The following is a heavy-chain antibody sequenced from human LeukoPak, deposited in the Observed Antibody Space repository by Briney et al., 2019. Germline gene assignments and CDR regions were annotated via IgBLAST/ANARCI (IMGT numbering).Heavy chain of an antibody. CDR1: GFTFSSYR. Sequence: GGSLRLSCAASGFTFSSYRMNWVRQAPEKGLEWVANINGDGRDKYYVGSVRGRFTISRDNADNALYLQMNSLRGADTALYYCARGVDSAIDWWGQGTLVTVSS. V-gene: IGHV3-7*01. J-gene: IGHJ4*02. D-gene: IGHD3-9*01. CDR2: INGDGRDK. CDR3: ARGVDSAIDW.